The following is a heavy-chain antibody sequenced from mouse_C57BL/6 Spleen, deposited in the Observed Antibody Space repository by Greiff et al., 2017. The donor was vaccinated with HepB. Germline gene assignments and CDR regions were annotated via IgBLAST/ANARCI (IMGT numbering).Heavy chain of an antibody. Sequence: DVQLQESGGDLVKPGGSLKLSCAASGFTFSSYGMSWVRQTPDKRLEWVATISSGGSYTYYPDSVKRRFTISRDNAKNTLYLQMSSLKSEDTAMYYCAISDCQYEAYWGQGTLVTVSA. J-gene: IGHJ3*01. CDR3: AISDCQYEAY. V-gene: IGHV5-6*01. D-gene: IGHD2-13*01. CDR1: GFTFSSYG. CDR2: ISSGGSYT.